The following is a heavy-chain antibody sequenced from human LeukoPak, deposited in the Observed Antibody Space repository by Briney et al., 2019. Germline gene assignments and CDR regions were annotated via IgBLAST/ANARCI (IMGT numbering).Heavy chain of an antibody. CDR1: GYSFTSHW. J-gene: IGHJ5*02. CDR2: IYPRDSNT. D-gene: IGHD3-10*01. Sequence: GESLKISCKGSGYGSGYSFTSHWIAWVRQMPGKGLEWMGIIYPRDSNTIYSPSFQGQVTISVDTSINTAYLQWISLKASDTAMYYCARRGNSGSGSYDWFDPWGLGTLVTVSS. CDR3: ARRGNSGSGSYDWFDP. V-gene: IGHV5-51*01.